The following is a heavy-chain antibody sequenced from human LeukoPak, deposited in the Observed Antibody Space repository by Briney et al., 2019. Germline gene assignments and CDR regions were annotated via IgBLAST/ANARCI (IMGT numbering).Heavy chain of an antibody. D-gene: IGHD6-19*01. V-gene: IGHV4-59*01. Sequence: SETLSLTCTVSVGSTSSYYWRWIRQPPGKGLEWIGYIYYCGNTNYNPSLKSRVHMSVDTCKNQFSLKLSSVTAADTAVYYCGGAAYSSGWYETYYYYYMDVWGKGTTVTVSS. CDR3: GGAAYSSGWYETYYYYYMDV. CDR1: VGSTSSYY. CDR2: IYYCGNT. J-gene: IGHJ6*03.